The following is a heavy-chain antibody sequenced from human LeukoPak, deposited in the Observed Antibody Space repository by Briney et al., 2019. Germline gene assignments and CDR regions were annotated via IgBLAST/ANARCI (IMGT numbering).Heavy chain of an antibody. CDR2: INSDGSST. J-gene: IGHJ6*02. D-gene: IGHD1-14*01. CDR1: GFTFSSYW. Sequence: GGSLRLSCAASGFTFSSYWMHWVRQVPGKGLVWVSRINSDGSSTSYADSVKVRFTISRDNAKNTLYLQMNSLRAEDTAVYYCRKDYYGMDVWGQGTTVTVSS. CDR3: RKDYYGMDV. V-gene: IGHV3-74*01.